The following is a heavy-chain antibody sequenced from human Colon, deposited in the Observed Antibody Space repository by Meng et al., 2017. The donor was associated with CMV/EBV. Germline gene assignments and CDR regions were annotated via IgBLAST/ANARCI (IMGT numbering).Heavy chain of an antibody. CDR3: ARESSAPYDGIGLPHF. D-gene: IGHD3-22*01. CDR1: GYTFPSYG. Sequence: SGYTFPSYGLSWVRQAPGQGLEWMGWISAYYGDTNYAQKLQGRLTLTTDTSTTTAYMELRALRSDDTAVYYCARESSAPYDGIGLPHFWGQGTLVTVSS. V-gene: IGHV1-18*01. CDR2: ISAYYGDT. J-gene: IGHJ4*02.